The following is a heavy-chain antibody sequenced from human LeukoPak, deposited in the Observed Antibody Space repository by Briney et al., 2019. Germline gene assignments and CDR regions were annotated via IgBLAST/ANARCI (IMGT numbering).Heavy chain of an antibody. Sequence: GGSLRLSCAASGFTFSDHYMSWIRQAPGKGLESVSYISSGGGTIYYADCVKGRFTITRDNAKNSLYLQMSSLRDEDTAVYYCARRHSSSWYADLGYWGQGTLVTVSS. V-gene: IGHV3-11*04. D-gene: IGHD6-13*01. CDR2: ISSGGGTI. J-gene: IGHJ4*02. CDR1: GFTFSDHY. CDR3: ARRHSSSWYADLGY.